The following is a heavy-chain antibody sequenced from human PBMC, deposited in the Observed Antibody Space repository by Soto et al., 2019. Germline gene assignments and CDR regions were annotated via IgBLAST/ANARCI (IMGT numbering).Heavy chain of an antibody. CDR1: GGSFSGDF. D-gene: IGHD2-15*01. CDR2: INRSGST. J-gene: IGHJ5*02. Sequence: SETLSLPLAVYGGSFSGDFWGLIRPPPGKGLQWIREINRSGSTNYNPSLKSRVTISVDTSKNQFSLKLTSVTAADTAVYYCARGDRISGGYNWFDPWGQGTLVTVSS. V-gene: IGHV4-34*01. CDR3: ARGDRISGGYNWFDP.